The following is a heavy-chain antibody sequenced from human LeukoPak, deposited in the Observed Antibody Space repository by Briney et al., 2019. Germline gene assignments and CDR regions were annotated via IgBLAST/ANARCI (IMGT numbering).Heavy chain of an antibody. J-gene: IGHJ3*02. Sequence: WVRQAPGKGLEWIGSIYYSGSTYYNPSLKSRVTISVDTSKNQFSLKLSSVTAADTAVYYCARLAPPVAFDIWGQGTMVTVSS. CDR2: IYYSGST. CDR3: ARLAPPVAFDI. D-gene: IGHD5-12*01. V-gene: IGHV4-39*01.